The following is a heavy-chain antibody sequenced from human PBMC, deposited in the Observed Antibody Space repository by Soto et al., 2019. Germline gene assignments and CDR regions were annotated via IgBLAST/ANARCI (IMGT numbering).Heavy chain of an antibody. D-gene: IGHD6-19*01. CDR1: GFTISDPW. V-gene: IGHV3-7*04. CDR2: MKQDGSDK. J-gene: IGHJ4*02. Sequence: PGGSLRLSCAVPGFTISDPWMSWVRQVPGMGLEWVANMKQDGSDKNYVDSVKGRFTISTDKVKNSLVLQMSSLRFDSTAVYYWGGGSGWLFNYWGQGTPVTVSS. CDR3: GGGSGWLFNY.